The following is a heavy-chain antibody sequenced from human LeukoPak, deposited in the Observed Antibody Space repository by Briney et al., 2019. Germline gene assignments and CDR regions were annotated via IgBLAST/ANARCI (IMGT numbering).Heavy chain of an antibody. CDR1: GGSISSSSYY. Sequence: SETLSLTCTVSGGSISSSSYYWGWIRQPPGKGLEWIGSIYYSGSTYYNPSLKSRVTISVDTSKNQFSLKLSSVTAADTAVYYCARLWVAVAGDYYYGMDVWGQGTTVTVSS. CDR3: ARLWVAVAGDYYYGMDV. D-gene: IGHD6-19*01. CDR2: IYYSGST. J-gene: IGHJ6*02. V-gene: IGHV4-39*01.